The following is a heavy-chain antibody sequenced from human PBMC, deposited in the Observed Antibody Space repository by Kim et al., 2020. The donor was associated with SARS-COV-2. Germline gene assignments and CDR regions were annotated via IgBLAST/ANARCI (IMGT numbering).Heavy chain of an antibody. D-gene: IGHD6-13*01. V-gene: IGHV1-18*01. Sequence: AQKLQGRVTMTTDTSTSTAYRELRSLRSDDTAVYYCARDRQRYSTFNFDIWGQGTMVTVSS. J-gene: IGHJ3*02. CDR3: ARDRQRYSTFNFDI.